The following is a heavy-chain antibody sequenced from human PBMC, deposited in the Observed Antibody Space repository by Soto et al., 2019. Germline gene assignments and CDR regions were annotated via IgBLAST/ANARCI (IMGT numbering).Heavy chain of an antibody. V-gene: IGHV1-46*03. CDR1: GYTFTSYA. CDR3: ASGVKDSGYMDV. CDR2: INPSGGIT. Sequence: GASVKVSCKASGYTFTSYAMHWVRQAPGQRLEWMGIINPSGGITSYAQKFQGRVTMTRDTSTSTVYMELSSLRFECTAVYYCASGVKDSGYMDVWGKGTTVTVSS. J-gene: IGHJ6*03. D-gene: IGHD3-16*01.